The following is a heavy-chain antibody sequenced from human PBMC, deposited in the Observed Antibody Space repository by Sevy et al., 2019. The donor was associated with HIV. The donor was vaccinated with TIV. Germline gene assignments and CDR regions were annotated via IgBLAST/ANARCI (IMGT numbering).Heavy chain of an antibody. CDR3: AKEVGSHYDTSGSFDD. Sequence: GGSLRLSCTTSGFTFRIYAMTWVRQAPGKGLEWVSAISGSGSSTYYADSVKGRFTISRDNSKNTLYLQMNSLRAEDTAVFYCAKEVGSHYDTSGSFDDWGQGTRVTVPS. CDR2: ISGSGSST. D-gene: IGHD3-22*01. CDR1: GFTFRIYA. J-gene: IGHJ4*02. V-gene: IGHV3-23*01.